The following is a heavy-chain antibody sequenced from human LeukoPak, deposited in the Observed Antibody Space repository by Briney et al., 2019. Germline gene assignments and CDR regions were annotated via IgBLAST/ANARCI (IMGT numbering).Heavy chain of an antibody. V-gene: IGHV4-4*07. CDR2: IYTSGST. CDR3: AKGEYSRTSYYHYYMDV. Sequence: SETLSLTCTVSGGSISSYYWSWIRQPAGKGLEWIGRIYTSGSTNYNPSLKSRVTMSVDTSKNQFSLKLSSVTAADTAVYFWAKGEYSRTSYYHYYMDVWGKGTTVTVSS. D-gene: IGHD6-6*01. CDR1: GGSISSYY. J-gene: IGHJ6*03.